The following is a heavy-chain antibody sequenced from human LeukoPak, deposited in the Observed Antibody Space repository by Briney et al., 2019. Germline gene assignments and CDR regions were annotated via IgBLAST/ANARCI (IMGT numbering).Heavy chain of an antibody. CDR2: ISYDVGIK. J-gene: IGHJ4*02. CDR3: ARGRGGSYSELDH. Sequence: TGRSLRLSCAASGFTFSNYAMHWLRHTPGKGLEWVALISYDVGIKLYADSVKGRFTISRDNSKNTLYLQVNSLRVEDTAVYYCARGRGGSYSELDHWGQGTLVTVSS. D-gene: IGHD1-26*01. CDR1: GFTFSNYA. V-gene: IGHV3-30-3*01.